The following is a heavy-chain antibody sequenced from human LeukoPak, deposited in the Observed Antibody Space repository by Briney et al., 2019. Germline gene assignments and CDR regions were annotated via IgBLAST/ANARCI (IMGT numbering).Heavy chain of an antibody. CDR1: GYTFTSYG. CDR2: ISAYNGNT. V-gene: IGHV1-18*01. Sequence: ASVKVSCKASGYTFTSYGISWVRQAPGQGLEWMGWISAYNGNTNYAQKLQGRVTMTTDTSTSTAYMELRSLRSDDTAVYYCARDPGYCSSTSCYGLDYYMDVWGKGTTVTVSS. D-gene: IGHD2-2*01. J-gene: IGHJ6*03. CDR3: ARDPGYCSSTSCYGLDYYMDV.